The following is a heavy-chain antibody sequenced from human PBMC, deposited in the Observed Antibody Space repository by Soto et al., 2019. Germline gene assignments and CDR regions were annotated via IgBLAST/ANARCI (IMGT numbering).Heavy chain of an antibody. CDR2: ISGSGGST. Sequence: GGSLRLSCAASGFTFSSYAMSWVRQAPGKGLEWVSAISGSGGSTYYADSVKGRFTISRDNSKNTLYLQMNSLRAEDTAVYYCAKDYKVFRGVMGINDYWGQGTLVTVSS. D-gene: IGHD3-10*01. CDR1: GFTFSSYA. V-gene: IGHV3-23*01. CDR3: AKDYKVFRGVMGINDY. J-gene: IGHJ4*02.